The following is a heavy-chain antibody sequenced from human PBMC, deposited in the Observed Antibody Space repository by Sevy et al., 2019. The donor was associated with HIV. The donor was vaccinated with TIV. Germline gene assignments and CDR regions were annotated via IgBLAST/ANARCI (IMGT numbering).Heavy chain of an antibody. V-gene: IGHV3-20*04. CDR1: GFTFDDYA. J-gene: IGHJ3*02. CDR2: INWSGSNT. D-gene: IGHD3-16*01. CDR3: ARNTYHYDTPGFGAFDI. Sequence: GGSLRLSCAASGFTFDDYAMSWVRQAPGKGLEWVSGINWSGSNTGYADSVKGRFTISRDSAKTSLYLQMNSLRTEDTSLYYCARNTYHYDTPGFGAFDIWGQGTMVTVSS.